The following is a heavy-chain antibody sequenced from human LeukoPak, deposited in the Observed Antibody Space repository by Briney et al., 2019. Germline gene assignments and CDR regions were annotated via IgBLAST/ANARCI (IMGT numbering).Heavy chain of an antibody. CDR2: ISSSGSTI. V-gene: IGHV3-48*03. D-gene: IGHD3-22*01. Sequence: GGSLRLSCAASGFTFSSYEMNWVRQAPGKGLEWVSYISSSGSTIYYADSVKGRFTISRDNAKNSLYLQMNSLRAEDTAVYYCARDLVSMIVDWGQGTLVTVSS. J-gene: IGHJ4*02. CDR1: GFTFSSYE. CDR3: ARDLVSMIVD.